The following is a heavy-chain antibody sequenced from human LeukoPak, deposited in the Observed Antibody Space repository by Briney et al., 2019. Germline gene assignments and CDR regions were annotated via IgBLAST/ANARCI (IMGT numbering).Heavy chain of an antibody. CDR2: MHPGNGNT. J-gene: IGHJ4*02. D-gene: IGHD2-21*02. V-gene: IGHV1-2*02. CDR1: GYRFISND. CDR3: AREGSYCVGGDCYSFDF. Sequence: ASVKVSCKASGYRFISNDIQWVRQAPGLGREWMGWMHPGNGNTRYAEKFQGRVTITADASINTAYMDLKSLRSDDTAVYYCAREGSYCVGGDCYSFDFWGQRTLITVSS.